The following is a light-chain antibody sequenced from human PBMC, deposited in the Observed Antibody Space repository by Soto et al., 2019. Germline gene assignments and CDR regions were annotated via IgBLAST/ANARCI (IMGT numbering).Light chain of an antibody. CDR1: QSVSKY. CDR3: HQRSNWPPFT. J-gene: IGKJ4*01. Sequence: EIVLTQSPATLSLSPGERATLSCRASQSVSKYLAWYQQKPGQAPRLLIHDASNRATGIPARFSGSGSGTDFTLTISSLEPDDFGVYYCHQRSNWPPFTFGGGTKVEIK. V-gene: IGKV3-11*01. CDR2: DAS.